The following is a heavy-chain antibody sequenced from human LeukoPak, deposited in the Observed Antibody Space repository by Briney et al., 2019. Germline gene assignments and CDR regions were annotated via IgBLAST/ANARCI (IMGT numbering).Heavy chain of an antibody. D-gene: IGHD3-22*01. CDR2: ISSNGGST. V-gene: IGHV3-64*01. Sequence: GSLRLSCAASGFTFSSYAMHWVRQAPGKGLEYVSAISSNGGSTYYANSVKGRFTISRDNSKNTLYLQMGSLRAEDMAVYYCARALDYDSSGYNYWGQGTLVTVSS. CDR1: GFTFSSYA. J-gene: IGHJ4*02. CDR3: ARALDYDSSGYNY.